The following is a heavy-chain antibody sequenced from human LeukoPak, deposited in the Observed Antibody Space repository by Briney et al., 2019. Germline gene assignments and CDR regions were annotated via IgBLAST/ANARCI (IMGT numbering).Heavy chain of an antibody. D-gene: IGHD3-22*01. J-gene: IGHJ4*02. V-gene: IGHV3-23*01. CDR2: ISKSGDIT. CDR3: AKGTYYDYSGSLDY. Sequence: GGSLILSCAVSGFTFSNYAMSWVRQAPGKGLEWVSAISKSGDITYYADSVKGRFAISRDNSRNTLYVQMNSLRAEDTAVYYCAKGTYYDYSGSLDYWGQGTLVTVSS. CDR1: GFTFSNYA.